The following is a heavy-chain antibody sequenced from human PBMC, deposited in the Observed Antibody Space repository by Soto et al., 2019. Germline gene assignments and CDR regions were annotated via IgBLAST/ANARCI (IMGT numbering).Heavy chain of an antibody. D-gene: IGHD4-4*01. Sequence: SETLSLTCAVSGGSITSSSYYWGWIRQAPGRGLEWIGTIYYRGSTYYNPSLESRVTISADTSKNQLSLNLRSVTAADTAVYYCASPAGADYTFDYWGQGILVPVSS. CDR1: GGSITSSSYY. J-gene: IGHJ4*02. V-gene: IGHV4-39*01. CDR2: IYYRGST. CDR3: ASPAGADYTFDY.